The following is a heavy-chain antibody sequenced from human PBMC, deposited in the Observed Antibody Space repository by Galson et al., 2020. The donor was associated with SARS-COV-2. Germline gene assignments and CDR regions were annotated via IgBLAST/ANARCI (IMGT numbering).Heavy chain of an antibody. CDR1: GDSISSGSYY. Sequence: SETLSLTCTVSGDSISSGSYYWSWIRQPVGKGLEWIGHIYTSGTTNYNPSLKSRVAISLDTAKNQFSLKMTSVTAADTALYYCARVRNMNWGSWALDIWGQGTMVTVSS. CDR2: IYTSGTT. V-gene: IGHV4-61*09. CDR3: ARVRNMNWGSWALDI. J-gene: IGHJ3*02. D-gene: IGHD7-27*01.